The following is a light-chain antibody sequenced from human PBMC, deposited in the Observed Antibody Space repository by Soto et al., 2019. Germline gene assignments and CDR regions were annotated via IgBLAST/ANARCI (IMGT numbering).Light chain of an antibody. V-gene: IGLV2-23*01. CDR3: CSYAGSSTYV. J-gene: IGLJ1*01. CDR1: SRDVGSYNL. CDR2: EGS. Sequence: QSVLTLPASVSRAPGKAMTISRTGTSRDVGSYNLVSWYQQHPGKAPKLMIYEGSKRPSGVSNRFSGSKSGNTASLTISGLQAEDEADYYCCSYAGSSTYVFGTGTKVTVL.